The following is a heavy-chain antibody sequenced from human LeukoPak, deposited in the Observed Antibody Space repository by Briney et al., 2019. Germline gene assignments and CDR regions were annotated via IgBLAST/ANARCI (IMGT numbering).Heavy chain of an antibody. D-gene: IGHD4-23*01. J-gene: IGHJ4*02. CDR1: GYTFTSYD. CDR2: MNPNSGNT. V-gene: IGHV1-8*01. Sequence: ASVKVSCTASGYTFTSYDINWVRQATGQGLEWMGWMNPNSGNTGYAQKFQGRVTMTRNTSISTAYMELSSLRSEDTAVYYCARGWIAETTVVTPYNYWGQGTLVTVSS. CDR3: ARGWIAETTVVTPYNY.